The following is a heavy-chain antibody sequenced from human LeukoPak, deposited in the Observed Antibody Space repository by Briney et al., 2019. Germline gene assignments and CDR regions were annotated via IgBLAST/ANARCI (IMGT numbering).Heavy chain of an antibody. D-gene: IGHD2-15*01. V-gene: IGHV3-30*18. J-gene: IGHJ4*02. CDR3: AKGGWQPTYFDY. CDR1: GFTFNNYA. CDR2: ISYDGSNK. Sequence: GGSLRLSCAASGFTFNNYAMNWVRQAPGKGLEWVAVISYDGSNKYYADSVKGRFTISRDNSKNTLYLQMNSLRAEDTAVYYCAKGGWQPTYFDYWGQGTLVTVSS.